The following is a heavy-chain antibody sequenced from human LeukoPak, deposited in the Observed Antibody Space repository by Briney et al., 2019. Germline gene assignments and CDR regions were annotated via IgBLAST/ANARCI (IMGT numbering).Heavy chain of an antibody. J-gene: IGHJ4*02. V-gene: IGHV3-30*18. CDR3: AKDSFSGYGFFDY. CDR2: ISYDGSNK. Sequence: GGSLRLSCAASGFTFSSYGMHWVRQAPGKGLEWVAVISYDGSNKYYADSVKGRFTISRDNSKNTLYPQMNSLRAEDTAVYYCAKDSFSGYGFFDYWGQGTLVTVSS. CDR1: GFTFSSYG. D-gene: IGHD5-12*01.